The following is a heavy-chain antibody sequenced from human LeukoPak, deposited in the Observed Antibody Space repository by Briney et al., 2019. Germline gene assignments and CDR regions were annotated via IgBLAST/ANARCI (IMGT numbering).Heavy chain of an antibody. CDR2: IYPGDSDT. Sequence: GESLKISCKGSGYSFTSYWIGWVRQMPGKGLEWMGIIYPGDSDTRYSPSFQGQVTISADKSISTAYLQWSSLKASDTAMYYCARRPIIAAAGSFFFDYWGQGTLVTVSS. CDR3: ARRPIIAAAGSFFFDY. D-gene: IGHD6-13*01. V-gene: IGHV5-51*01. J-gene: IGHJ4*02. CDR1: GYSFTSYW.